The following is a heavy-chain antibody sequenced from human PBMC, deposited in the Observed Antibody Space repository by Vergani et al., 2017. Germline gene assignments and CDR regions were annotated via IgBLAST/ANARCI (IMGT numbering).Heavy chain of an antibody. Sequence: QITLKESGPTLVKPTQTLTLTCTFSGFSLNTRGVSVAWIRQPPGKALDWLALIYWNDDPHYSPSLNNRVTITKDTSKNQVVLTMTNMDYVDTGTYYCVYRKTRCGTTGCFYPGYYYKDMDGWGKGGTVTVSS. CDR2: IYWNDDP. V-gene: IGHV2-5*04. CDR3: VYRKTRCGTTGCFYPGYYYKDMDG. J-gene: IGHJ6*03. CDR1: GFSLNTRGVS. D-gene: IGHD1-7*01.